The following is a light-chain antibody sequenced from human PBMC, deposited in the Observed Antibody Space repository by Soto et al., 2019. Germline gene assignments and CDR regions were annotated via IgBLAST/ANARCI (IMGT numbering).Light chain of an antibody. CDR2: GAS. CDR1: QSVSSN. V-gene: IGKV3-15*01. J-gene: IGKJ1*01. CDR3: HQYNNWPPTWT. Sequence: EIVMTQFPATLSVSPGERATLSCRASQSVSSNLAWYQQKPGQAPRLLIYGASTRATGIPARFSGSGSGTEFTLTSSSLQSEDSALYSCHQYNNWPPTWTFGQGTKVEVK.